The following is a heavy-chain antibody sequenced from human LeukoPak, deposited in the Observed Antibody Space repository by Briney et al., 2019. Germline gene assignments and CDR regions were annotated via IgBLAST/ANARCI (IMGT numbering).Heavy chain of an antibody. CDR3: AKAHTMIVMLYY. V-gene: IGHV3-7*03. CDR1: GFTFSSYW. Sequence: GGSLRLSRAASGFTFSSYWMSWVRQAPGKGLEWVANIKQGGSEKYYVDSVKGRFTISRDNAKNSLYLQMSSLRAEDTALYYCAKAHTMIVMLYYWGQGTLVTVSS. D-gene: IGHD3-22*01. CDR2: IKQGGSEK. J-gene: IGHJ4*02.